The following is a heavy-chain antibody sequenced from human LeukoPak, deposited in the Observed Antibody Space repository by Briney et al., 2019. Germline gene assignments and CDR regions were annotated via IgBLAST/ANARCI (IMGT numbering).Heavy chain of an antibody. CDR3: ATLPAYYYGMDV. CDR1: GYTLTELS. V-gene: IGHV1-24*01. J-gene: IGHJ6*02. CDR2: FDPEDGET. Sequence: GASVKVSCKVSGYTLTELSMHWVRQAPGKGLEWMGGFDPEDGETIYAQKFQGRVTMTEDTSTDTAYMELSSLRSKDTAVYYCATLPAYYYGMDVWGQGTTVTVSS.